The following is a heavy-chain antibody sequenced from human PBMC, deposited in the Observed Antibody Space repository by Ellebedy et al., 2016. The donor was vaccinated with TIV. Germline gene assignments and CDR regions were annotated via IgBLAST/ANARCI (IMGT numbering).Heavy chain of an antibody. V-gene: IGHV3-23*01. CDR1: GFTVSGNH. J-gene: IGHJ4*02. D-gene: IGHD6-6*01. CDR2: ISGGGGDT. CDR3: AALSSD. Sequence: GGSLRLXCVASGFTVSGNHMSWVRQAPGKGLDWVSAISGGGGDTYYADSVKGRFTISRDNSKNTLYLQMNSLRVEDTAIYYCAALSSDWGQGTLVTVSS.